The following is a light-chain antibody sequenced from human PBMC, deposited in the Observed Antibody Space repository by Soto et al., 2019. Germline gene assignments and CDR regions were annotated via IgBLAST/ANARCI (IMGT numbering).Light chain of an antibody. J-gene: IGKJ5*01. CDR3: QQYNSYPIT. CDR1: QSISSW. V-gene: IGKV1-5*03. CDR2: KAS. Sequence: DITMTQSPSTLSASVGDRVTITCRASQSISSWLAWYQQKPGKAPKLLIYKASSLDSGVPSRFSGSGSGTEFTLTISSLQPDDFATYYCQQYNSYPITFGQGTRLEIK.